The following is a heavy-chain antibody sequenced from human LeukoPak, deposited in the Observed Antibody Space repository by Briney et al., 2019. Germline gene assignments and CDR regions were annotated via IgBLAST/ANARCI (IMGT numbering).Heavy chain of an antibody. CDR2: IYSGGST. Sequence: PGGSLRLSCAASGFTVSSNYMSWARQAPGKGLEWVSVIYSGGSTYYADSVKGRFTISRHNSKNTLYLQMNSLRAEDTAVYYCARVLAENRGVRPRPYYYYGMDVWGQGTTVTVSS. CDR3: ARVLAENRGVRPRPYYYYGMDV. CDR1: GFTVSSNY. D-gene: IGHD2/OR15-2a*01. J-gene: IGHJ6*02. V-gene: IGHV3-53*04.